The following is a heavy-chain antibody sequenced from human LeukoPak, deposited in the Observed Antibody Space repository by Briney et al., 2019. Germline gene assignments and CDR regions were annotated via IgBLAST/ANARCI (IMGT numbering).Heavy chain of an antibody. D-gene: IGHD6-13*01. V-gene: IGHV1-18*01. J-gene: IGHJ1*01. CDR1: GYTFTSYG. CDR2: ISAYNGNT. Sequence: GASVKVSCKASGYTFTSYGISWVRQAPGQGLEWMGWISAYNGNTNYAQKLQGRVTMTTGTSTSTAYMELRSLRSDDTAVYYCARDGQWAAAGSYFQHWGQGTLVTVSS. CDR3: ARDGQWAAAGSYFQH.